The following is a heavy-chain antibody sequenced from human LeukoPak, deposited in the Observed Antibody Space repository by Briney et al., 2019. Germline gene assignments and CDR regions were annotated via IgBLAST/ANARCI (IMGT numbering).Heavy chain of an antibody. V-gene: IGHV4-30-2*01. Sequence: PSQTLSLTCAVSGGSISSGGYSWSWLRQPPGKGLEWIGYIYHSGSTSYNPSLKSRLTISVDRSKNQFSLNLSSVTAADTAVYYCARFSKYYDSDTHYLDYWGQGILVTVSS. CDR2: IYHSGST. CDR3: ARFSKYYDSDTHYLDY. D-gene: IGHD3-22*01. CDR1: GGSISSGGYS. J-gene: IGHJ4*02.